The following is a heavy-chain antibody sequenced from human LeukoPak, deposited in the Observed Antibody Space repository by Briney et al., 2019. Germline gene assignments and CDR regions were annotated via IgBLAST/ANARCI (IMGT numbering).Heavy chain of an antibody. V-gene: IGHV3-48*02. J-gene: IGHJ4*02. CDR3: ARGLGSSWFYR. CDR1: GFTFSDYN. D-gene: IGHD6-13*01. CDR2: INENSETA. Sequence: GGSLRLSCAASGFTFSDYNMNWVRQAPGKGPEWISYINENSETAFYAPSLKGRFTISRDNAKNFLYLQMNSLRDEDTAVYYCARGLGSSWFYRWGQGTLVTVSS.